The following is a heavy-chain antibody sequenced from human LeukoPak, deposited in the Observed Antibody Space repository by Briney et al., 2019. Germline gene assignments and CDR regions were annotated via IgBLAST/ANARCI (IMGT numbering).Heavy chain of an antibody. J-gene: IGHJ4*02. V-gene: IGHV3-21*04. CDR3: SKAPYYVLPCFDY. CDR2: ISSSSSYI. Sequence: GGSLRLSCAASGFTFSSYSMNWVRQAPGKGLEWVSSISSSSSYIYYADSVKGRFTISRDNSKNPLYLQMNSLRAEDTAVYYCSKAPYYVLPCFDYWGQGTLVTVSS. D-gene: IGHD3/OR15-3a*01. CDR1: GFTFSSYS.